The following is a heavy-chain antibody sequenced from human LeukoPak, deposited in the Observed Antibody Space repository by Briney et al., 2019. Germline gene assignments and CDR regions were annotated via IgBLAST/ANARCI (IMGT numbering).Heavy chain of an antibody. CDR1: GYTFTGYY. Sequence: ASVKVSCKASGYTFTGYYMHWVRQAPGQGLEWMGWINPNSGGTNYAQKFQGRVTMTRDTSISTAYMELSRLRSDDTAVYYCAREGYYDSSGYPFWGQGTMVTVSS. V-gene: IGHV1-2*02. D-gene: IGHD3-22*01. CDR3: AREGYYDSSGYPF. CDR2: INPNSGGT. J-gene: IGHJ3*01.